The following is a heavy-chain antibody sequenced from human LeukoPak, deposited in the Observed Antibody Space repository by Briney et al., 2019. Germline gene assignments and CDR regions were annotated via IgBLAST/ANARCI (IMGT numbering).Heavy chain of an antibody. CDR3: ARETDSTLFDY. CDR1: GFTFSNFE. CDR2: ISSSGRTI. D-gene: IGHD2-2*01. V-gene: IGHV3-48*03. Sequence: GGSLRLSCAASGFTFSNFEMNWVRQAPGKGLEWLSYISSSGRTIYYADSVKGRFTISRDNAKNSLYLQMNSLRAEDTAVYYCARETDSTLFDYWGQGTLVTVSS. J-gene: IGHJ4*02.